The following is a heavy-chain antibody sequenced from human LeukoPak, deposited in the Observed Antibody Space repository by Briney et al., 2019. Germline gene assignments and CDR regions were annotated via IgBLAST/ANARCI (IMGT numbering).Heavy chain of an antibody. J-gene: IGHJ6*03. CDR1: GFTFSSYE. D-gene: IGHD3-16*02. CDR2: ISSSGSTI. CDR3: ARGDYDYVWGSYRGLFYYYYYMDV. Sequence: GGSLRLSCAASGFTFSSYEMNWVRQAPGKGLEWVSYISSSGSTIYYADSVKGRFTISRDNAKNSLYLQMNSLRAEDTAVYYCARGDYDYVWGSYRGLFYYYYYMDVWGKGTTVTVSS. V-gene: IGHV3-48*03.